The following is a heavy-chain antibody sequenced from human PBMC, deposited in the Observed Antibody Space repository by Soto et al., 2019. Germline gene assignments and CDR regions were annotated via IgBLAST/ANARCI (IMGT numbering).Heavy chain of an antibody. Sequence: EVQLVESGGGLVKPAGSLRLSCAASGFTFSSYSMNWVRQAPGKGLEWVSSISSSSSYIYYADSVKGRFTISRDNAKNSLYLQMNSLRAEDTAVYYCASEMTTVTRKAFDIWGQGTMVTVSS. CDR3: ASEMTTVTRKAFDI. V-gene: IGHV3-21*01. J-gene: IGHJ3*02. D-gene: IGHD4-17*01. CDR1: GFTFSSYS. CDR2: ISSSSSYI.